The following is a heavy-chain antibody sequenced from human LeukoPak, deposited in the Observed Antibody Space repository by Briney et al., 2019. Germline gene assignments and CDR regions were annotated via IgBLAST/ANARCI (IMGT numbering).Heavy chain of an antibody. V-gene: IGHV1-8*01. CDR2: MNPNSGNT. D-gene: IGHD6-19*01. Sequence: GASVKVSCKASGYTFTSYDINWGGQAAGQGVEWMGWMNPNSGNTGYAKKFQGRVTITSNTSISTAYMELSSLRSEDTAVYYCARGTGSGYIDYWGQGTLVTVSS. CDR1: GYTFTSYD. J-gene: IGHJ4*02. CDR3: ARGTGSGYIDY.